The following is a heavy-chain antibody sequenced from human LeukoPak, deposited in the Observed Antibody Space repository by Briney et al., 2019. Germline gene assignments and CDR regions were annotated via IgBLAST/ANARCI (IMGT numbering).Heavy chain of an antibody. Sequence: SETLSLTCTVSGGSISSSSYYWGWIRQPPGKGLEWIGSIYYSGSTYYNPSLKSRATISVDTSKNQFSLKLSSVTAADTAVYYCASREAWFGELLEGGNWFDPWGQGTLVTVSS. CDR3: ASREAWFGELLEGGNWFDP. CDR2: IYYSGST. D-gene: IGHD3-10*01. V-gene: IGHV4-39*07. J-gene: IGHJ5*02. CDR1: GGSISSSSYY.